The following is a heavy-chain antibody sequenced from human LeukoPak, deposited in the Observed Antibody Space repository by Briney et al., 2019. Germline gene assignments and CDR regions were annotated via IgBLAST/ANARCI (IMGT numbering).Heavy chain of an antibody. V-gene: IGHV4-30-2*01. Sequence: SQTLSLTCTVSGGSISSGGYYWSWIRQPPGKGLEWIGYIYHSGSTYYNPSLKSRVTISVDRSKNQFSLKLSSVTAADTAVYSCARVNYGSGSYYSAGPWGQGTLVTVSS. CDR2: IYHSGST. CDR1: GGSISSGGYY. CDR3: ARVNYGSGSYYSAGP. J-gene: IGHJ5*02. D-gene: IGHD3-10*01.